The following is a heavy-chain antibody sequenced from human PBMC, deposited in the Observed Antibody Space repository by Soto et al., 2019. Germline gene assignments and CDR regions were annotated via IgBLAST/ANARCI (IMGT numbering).Heavy chain of an antibody. V-gene: IGHV3-74*01. CDR3: AKYTSGRGGFDC. CDR2: INSDGSST. Sequence: EVQLVESGGGLVQPGGSLRLSCAASGFTFSSYWMHWVRQAPGKGLVWVSRINSDGSSTSYADAVKGRFTISRDNAKNTLYLQMNSLRAEDTALYYCAKYTSGRGGFDCWGQGTLVTVSS. CDR1: GFTFSSYW. J-gene: IGHJ4*02. D-gene: IGHD6-19*01.